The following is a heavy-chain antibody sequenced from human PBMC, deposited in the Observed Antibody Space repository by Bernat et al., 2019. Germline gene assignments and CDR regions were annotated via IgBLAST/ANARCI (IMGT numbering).Heavy chain of an antibody. V-gene: IGHV3-33*01. CDR2: IWYDGSNK. CDR1: GFTFSSYG. D-gene: IGHD3-22*01. CDR3: ARDHYYDSSGYYSSFEY. J-gene: IGHJ4*02. Sequence: QVQLVESGGGVVQPGRSLRLSCAASGFTFSSYGMHWVRQAPGKGLEWVAVIWYDGSNKYYADSVKGRFTISRDKSKNTLYLQMNSLRAEDTAVYYCARDHYYDSSGYYSSFEYWGQGALVTVSS.